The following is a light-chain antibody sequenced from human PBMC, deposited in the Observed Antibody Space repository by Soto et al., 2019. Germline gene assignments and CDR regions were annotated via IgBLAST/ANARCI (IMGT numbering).Light chain of an antibody. J-gene: IGKJ5*01. CDR3: QQSYSTPIT. V-gene: IGKV3D-11*01. Sequence: EIVLTQSPGTLSLSPGERATLSCRASQGVSSYLAWYQQKPGQAPRLLIYDASNRATGIPSRFSGSGSGADFILTISSLQSEDFATYYCQQSYSTPITFGQGTRLEIK. CDR1: QGVSSY. CDR2: DAS.